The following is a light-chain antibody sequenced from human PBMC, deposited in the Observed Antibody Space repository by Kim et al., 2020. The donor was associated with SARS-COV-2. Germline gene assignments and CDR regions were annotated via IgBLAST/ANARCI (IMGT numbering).Light chain of an antibody. J-gene: IGKJ3*01. CDR1: QSISSH. CDR3: QQSYITPFT. V-gene: IGKV1-39*01. CDR2: AAS. Sequence: ASVGDRVTIPCRTTQSISSHLNWYQQKPGRAPKLLISAASTLQGGVPSRFSVSGSETDFTLTISSLQPEDFATYFCQQSYITPFTFGPGTKVDIK.